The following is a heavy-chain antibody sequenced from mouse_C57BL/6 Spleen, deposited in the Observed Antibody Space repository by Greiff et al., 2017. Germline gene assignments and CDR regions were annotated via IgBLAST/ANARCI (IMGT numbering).Heavy chain of an antibody. CDR3: AVEGYDYVFAY. CDR1: GFNIKNNY. Sequence: VQLQQSVAELVRPGASVKMSCTASGFNIKNNYMNWVKQRPEQGLEWIGRIDPANGNTNYAPKFQGKATITSDTSSNTAYLQLSSLTSEDSAIYYCAVEGYDYVFAYWGQATLVTVS. J-gene: IGHJ3*01. V-gene: IGHV14-3*01. CDR2: IDPANGNT. D-gene: IGHD2-4*01.